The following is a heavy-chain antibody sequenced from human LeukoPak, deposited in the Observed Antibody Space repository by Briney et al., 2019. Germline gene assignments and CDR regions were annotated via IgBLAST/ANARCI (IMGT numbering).Heavy chain of an antibody. V-gene: IGHV3-7*01. CDR1: GLTFTDFW. Sequence: GGSLRLSCAASGLTFTDFWMNWVRLAPGRGLEWLANIKPDGNEKYYVDSVKGRFAISRDNAKNEVYLEMNSLRAEDTGVYYCSGRDSGRSPRAYWGQGTLVSVSS. CDR3: SGRDSGRSPRAY. J-gene: IGHJ4*02. CDR2: IKPDGNEK. D-gene: IGHD2-15*01.